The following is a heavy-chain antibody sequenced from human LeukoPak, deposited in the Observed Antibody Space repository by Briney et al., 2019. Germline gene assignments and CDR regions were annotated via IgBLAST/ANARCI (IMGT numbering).Heavy chain of an antibody. J-gene: IGHJ5*02. CDR3: ARQELLTSFDP. CDR2: IYYSGSI. V-gene: IGHV4-39*01. D-gene: IGHD1-26*01. CDR1: GDSAVTTFYY. Sequence: PSETLSLTCTVSGDSAVTTFYYWAWIRQSPGKGLGWIGSIYYSGSIYYNPSLRSRVTMSVDTSKNQFSLKLSSVTAADTAVYYCARQELLTSFDPWGQGTLVTVSS.